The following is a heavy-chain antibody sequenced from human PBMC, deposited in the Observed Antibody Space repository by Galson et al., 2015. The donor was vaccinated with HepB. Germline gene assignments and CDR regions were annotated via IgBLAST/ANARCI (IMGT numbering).Heavy chain of an antibody. Sequence: SLRLSCAASGFTFSSYSMNWVRQAPGKGLEWVSSISSSSSYIYYADSVKGRFTISRDNAKNSLYLQMNSLRAEDTAVYYCARAVLGSGSYNPNDYWGQGTLVTVSS. J-gene: IGHJ4*02. V-gene: IGHV3-21*01. D-gene: IGHD3-10*01. CDR1: GFTFSSYS. CDR3: ARAVLGSGSYNPNDY. CDR2: ISSSSSYI.